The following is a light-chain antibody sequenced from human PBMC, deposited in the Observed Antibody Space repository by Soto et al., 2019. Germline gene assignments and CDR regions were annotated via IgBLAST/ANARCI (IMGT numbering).Light chain of an antibody. CDR1: QDISDH. V-gene: IGKV1-33*01. J-gene: IGKJ5*01. CDR2: DAS. Sequence: DIQITQTPASVSASLVDRVTMTCQASQDISDHLNWYQYKEGEAPQLLIYDASNLESGVPSRFSGSGSGTDFTLTISSLQPKDIATYYCQHFANLPMTFGQGTRLEIK. CDR3: QHFANLPMT.